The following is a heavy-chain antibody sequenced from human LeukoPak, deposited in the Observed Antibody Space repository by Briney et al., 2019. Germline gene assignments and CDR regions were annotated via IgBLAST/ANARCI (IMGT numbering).Heavy chain of an antibody. J-gene: IGHJ3*02. CDR2: IIPIFGTA. V-gene: IGHV1-69*06. Sequence: ASVKVSCKASGGTFSSYAISWVRQALGQGLEWMGGIIPIFGTANYAQKFQGRVTMTEDTSTDTAYMELSSLRSEDTAVYYCATDNRGVVPAANAASDAFDIWGQGTMVTVSS. CDR1: GGTFSSYA. CDR3: ATDNRGVVPAANAASDAFDI. D-gene: IGHD2-2*01.